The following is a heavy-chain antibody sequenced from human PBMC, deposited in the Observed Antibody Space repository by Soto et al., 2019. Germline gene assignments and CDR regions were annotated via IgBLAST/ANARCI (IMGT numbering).Heavy chain of an antibody. CDR3: AVYGYGVSAAAY. CDR1: GLTFRNDW. D-gene: IGHD4-17*01. V-gene: IGHV3-7*03. CDR2: INQDGRER. Sequence: GGSLRLSCAGSGLTFRNDWLSWVRQAPGKGLEWVANINQDGRERYYVDSGRGRFTISRDNVENSLYLQLNSLRPEDTAVYYCAVYGYGVSAAAYWGQGTLVTVSS. J-gene: IGHJ4*02.